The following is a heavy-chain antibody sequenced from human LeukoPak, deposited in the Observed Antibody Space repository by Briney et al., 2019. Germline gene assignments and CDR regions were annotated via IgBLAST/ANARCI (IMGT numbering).Heavy chain of an antibody. CDR3: ARDRGYSSFDY. Sequence: PGGSLRLSCEASAFTFSSYWMSWVRQAPGQGQEWVANIKEDGSEINYVDSVKGRFTISRDNAKNSLFLQMNSLRVEDTAVYYCARDRGYSSFDYWGQGTLVTVSS. J-gene: IGHJ4*02. CDR2: IKEDGSEI. V-gene: IGHV3-7*01. D-gene: IGHD4-23*01. CDR1: AFTFSSYW.